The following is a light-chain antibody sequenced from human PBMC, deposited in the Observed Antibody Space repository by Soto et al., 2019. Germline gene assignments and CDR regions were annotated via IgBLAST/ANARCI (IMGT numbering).Light chain of an antibody. CDR3: QQYNTWPQA. Sequence: EIVLTQSPATLSLSPGERATLSCRASQSVSSYLAWYQQKPGQAPRLLIYDASNRATAIPARFSGSGSGTDFTLTISTLEPEDFAVYYCQQYNTWPQAFGQGTRLEIK. CDR2: DAS. CDR1: QSVSSY. J-gene: IGKJ5*01. V-gene: IGKV3-11*01.